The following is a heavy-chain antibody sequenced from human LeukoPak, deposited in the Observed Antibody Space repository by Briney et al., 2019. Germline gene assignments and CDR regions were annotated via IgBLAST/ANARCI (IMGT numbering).Heavy chain of an antibody. Sequence: PGGSLRLSCAASGFTFSSYGMHWVRQAPGKGLEWVAVISYDGSNKYYADPVKGRFTISRDNSKNTLYLQMNSLRAEDTAVYYCAKDRAIVVVTAIIQHWGQGTLVTVSS. J-gene: IGHJ1*01. D-gene: IGHD2-21*02. CDR1: GFTFSSYG. CDR3: AKDRAIVVVTAIIQH. V-gene: IGHV3-30*18. CDR2: ISYDGSNK.